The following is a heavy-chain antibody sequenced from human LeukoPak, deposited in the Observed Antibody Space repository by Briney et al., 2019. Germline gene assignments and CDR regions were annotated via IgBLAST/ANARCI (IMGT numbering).Heavy chain of an antibody. CDR1: GGPISRNNFF. V-gene: IGHV4-39*01. Sequence: NASETLSLTCTVSGGPISRNNFFWGWIRQPPGKGLEWIGSIDYSGNTYYNPSLKSRLTIAVDTSRNQFSLKMSSVTAADTAVYYCATVGDNGGYYPFDYWGQGTLVTVSS. D-gene: IGHD4-17*01. CDR2: IDYSGNT. J-gene: IGHJ4*02. CDR3: ATVGDNGGYYPFDY.